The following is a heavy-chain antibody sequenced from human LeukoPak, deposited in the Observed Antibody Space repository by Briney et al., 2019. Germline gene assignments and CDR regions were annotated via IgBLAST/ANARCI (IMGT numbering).Heavy chain of an antibody. CDR2: ISSDGTST. CDR3: ARTSSGNYNFWSGSYHRDYYYYMDA. V-gene: IGHV3-74*01. CDR1: GFTFSNYW. Sequence: GGSLRLSCAASGFTFSNYWMHWVRQLPGKGLVWVSRISSDGTSTSYADSVKGRFTISRDNAKNTLSLQMNSLRAEDTAVYYCARTSSGNYNFWSGSYHRDYYYYMDAWGEGTTVTVSS. D-gene: IGHD3-3*01. J-gene: IGHJ6*03.